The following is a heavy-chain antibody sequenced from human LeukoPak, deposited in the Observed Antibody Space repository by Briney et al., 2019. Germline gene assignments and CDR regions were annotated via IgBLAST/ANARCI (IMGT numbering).Heavy chain of an antibody. Sequence: PGGSLRLSCAASGFTFSRYWMNWVRQAPGKGLEWLANIKQDGSEKYYVDSVKGRFTISRDNAQNSQYLQMNSLRAEDTALYYCARGAVAGWRVGQEYYFDYWGQGTLVTVSS. CDR2: IKQDGSEK. CDR3: ARGAVAGWRVGQEYYFDY. J-gene: IGHJ4*02. V-gene: IGHV3-7*03. D-gene: IGHD2-15*01. CDR1: GFTFSRYW.